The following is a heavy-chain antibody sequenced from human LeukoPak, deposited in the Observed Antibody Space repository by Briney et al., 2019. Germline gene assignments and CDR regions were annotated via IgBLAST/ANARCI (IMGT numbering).Heavy chain of an antibody. J-gene: IGHJ6*03. CDR3: ARPRSYYYMDV. CDR2: IYYSGST. CDR1: GASISSYY. Sequence: SETLSLTCTVSGASISSYYWSWIRQPPGKGLEWIGYIYYSGSTYYNPSLKSRVTISVDTSKNQFSLKLSSVTAADTAVYYCARPRSYYYMDVWGKGTTVTVSS. V-gene: IGHV4-59*08. D-gene: IGHD1-14*01.